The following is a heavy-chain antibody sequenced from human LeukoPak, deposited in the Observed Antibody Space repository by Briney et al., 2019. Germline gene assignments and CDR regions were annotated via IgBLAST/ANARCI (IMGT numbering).Heavy chain of an antibody. Sequence: PSETLSLTCTVSGVSISSSSSYWGWIRQPPGKGLEWIGNIYYSGGTYYNPSLKSRVSISVDTSKNQFSLKLSSVTAADTAVYYRARRNEGGDYLFDYWGQGSLVTVSS. V-gene: IGHV4-39*01. CDR2: IYYSGGT. CDR1: GVSISSSSSY. J-gene: IGHJ4*02. CDR3: ARRNEGGDYLFDY. D-gene: IGHD4-17*01.